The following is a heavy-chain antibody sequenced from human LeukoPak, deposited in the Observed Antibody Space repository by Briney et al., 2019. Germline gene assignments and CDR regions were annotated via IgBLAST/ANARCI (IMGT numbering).Heavy chain of an antibody. J-gene: IGHJ4*02. CDR3: ARQRLISGYFDY. Sequence: GGSLRLSCVASGFTFSSYWMSWVRQAPGKGLEWVANLKQDGSEKYYVDSVKGRFTIPRDYAKNSLYLQMNSLRAEDTAVYYCARQRLISGYFDYWGQGTLVTVSS. CDR1: GFTFSSYW. CDR2: LKQDGSEK. V-gene: IGHV3-7*01. D-gene: IGHD3-3*01.